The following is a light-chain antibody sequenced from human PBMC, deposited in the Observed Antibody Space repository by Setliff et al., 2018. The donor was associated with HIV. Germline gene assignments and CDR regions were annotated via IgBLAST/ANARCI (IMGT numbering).Light chain of an antibody. CDR2: EVS. CDR1: SNDIGFYDY. Sequence: SVLTQPPSASGSVGQSVTISCTGTSNDIGFYDYVSWYQQHPGKAPKLMIYEVSKRPSGVPDRFSGSKSVNTASLTVSGLQAEDEADYYCSSYAGRNNYVFGTGTTVTVL. J-gene: IGLJ1*01. V-gene: IGLV2-8*01. CDR3: SSYAGRNNYV.